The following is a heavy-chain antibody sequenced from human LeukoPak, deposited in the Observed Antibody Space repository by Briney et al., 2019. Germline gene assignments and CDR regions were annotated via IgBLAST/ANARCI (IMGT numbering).Heavy chain of an antibody. CDR2: FDPEDGET. J-gene: IGHJ4*02. V-gene: IGHV1-24*01. CDR3: ATAEKSMIYRRAGGYMFDY. Sequence: ASVKVSCKVSGYTLTELSMHWVRQAPGKGLEWMGGFDPEDGETIYAQKFQGRVTITRNTSISTAYMELSSLRSEDTAVYYCATAEKSMIYRRAGGYMFDYWGQGTLVTVSS. CDR1: GYTLTELS. D-gene: IGHD3-22*01.